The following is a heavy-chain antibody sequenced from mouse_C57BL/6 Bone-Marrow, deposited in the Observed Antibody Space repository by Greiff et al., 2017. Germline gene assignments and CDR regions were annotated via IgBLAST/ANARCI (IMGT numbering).Heavy chain of an antibody. V-gene: IGHV5-4*01. CDR3: ARDGGRDY. Sequence: EVKVVESGGGLVKPGGSLKLSCAASGFTFSSYAMSWVRQTPEKRLEWVATISDGGSYTYYPDNVKGRFTLSRDNAKNNLYLQMSHLKSEDTAMYYCARDGGRDYWGQGTTLTVSS. CDR2: ISDGGSYT. CDR1: GFTFSSYA. J-gene: IGHJ2*01.